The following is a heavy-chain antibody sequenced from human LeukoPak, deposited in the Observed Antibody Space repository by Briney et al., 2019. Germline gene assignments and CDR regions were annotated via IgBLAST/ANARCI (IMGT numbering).Heavy chain of an antibody. D-gene: IGHD6-19*01. CDR3: AKDRGGWFYFDY. CDR2: ISYDGSDK. V-gene: IGHV3-30*18. Sequence: GRSLRLSCAVSGFTFSSYGMHWVRQAPGKGLEWMAFISYDGSDKYYEDSVKGRFIISRDNSKNTLYSQMNNLRAEDTAVYYCAKDRGGWFYFDYWGQGNLVTVSS. J-gene: IGHJ4*02. CDR1: GFTFSSYG.